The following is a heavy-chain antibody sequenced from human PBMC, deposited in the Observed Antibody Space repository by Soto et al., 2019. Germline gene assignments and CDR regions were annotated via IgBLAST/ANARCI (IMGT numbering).Heavy chain of an antibody. CDR2: IYYSGST. Sequence: SETLSLTCTVSGGSISRYYWSWIRQPPGKGLEWIGYIYYSGSTNYNPSLKSRVTISVDTSKNQFSLKLSSVTAADTAVYYCARSPTTVVTPAVFLDYWGQGTLVTVSS. J-gene: IGHJ4*02. CDR3: ARSPTTVVTPAVFLDY. D-gene: IGHD4-17*01. V-gene: IGHV4-59*01. CDR1: GGSISRYY.